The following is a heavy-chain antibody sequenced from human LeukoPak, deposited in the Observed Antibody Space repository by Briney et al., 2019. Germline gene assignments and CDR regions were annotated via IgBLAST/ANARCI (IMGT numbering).Heavy chain of an antibody. CDR2: INRDGNAK. V-gene: IGHV3-7*01. CDR3: ATHNYWRKDY. D-gene: IGHD5-24*01. CDR1: GFTFSTYW. J-gene: IGHJ4*02. Sequence: GGSLRLSCAASGFTFSTYWMTWVRQAPGVGLEWVATINRDGNAKYYVDSVKGRFAISRDNTKNSLSLQMSSLRDEDSGIYYCATHNYWRKDYWGQGTLVTVSS.